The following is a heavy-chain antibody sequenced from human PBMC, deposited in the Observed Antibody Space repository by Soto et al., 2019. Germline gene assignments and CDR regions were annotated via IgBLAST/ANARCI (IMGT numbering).Heavy chain of an antibody. CDR1: GFSLTTGKMG. CDR3: ARMNVDSYQFYYAMDV. CDR2: IFSDNER. V-gene: IGHV2-26*01. J-gene: IGHJ6*02. Sequence: KESGPALVKPTETLTLTCPVSGFSLTTGKMGVSWIRQPPGKALEWLAHIFSDNERSYSTSLQGRLTISKDTSGSQVVLSMTNVDPVDTATYYCARMNVDSYQFYYAMDVWGQGTTVTVSS. D-gene: IGHD4-17*01.